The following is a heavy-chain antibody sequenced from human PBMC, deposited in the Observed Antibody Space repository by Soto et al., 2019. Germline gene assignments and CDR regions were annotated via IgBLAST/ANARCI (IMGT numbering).Heavy chain of an antibody. Sequence: SVKVSCKASGGTFSSYTISWVRQAPGQGHEWMGRIIPILGIANYAQKFQGWVTMTSDTSISTAYMELSRLRSDDTAVYYCARDPNYYDSSGYLLGWFDPWGQGTLVTVSS. CDR3: ARDPNYYDSSGYLLGWFDP. D-gene: IGHD3-22*01. CDR1: GGTFSSYT. J-gene: IGHJ5*02. CDR2: IIPILGIA. V-gene: IGHV1-69*04.